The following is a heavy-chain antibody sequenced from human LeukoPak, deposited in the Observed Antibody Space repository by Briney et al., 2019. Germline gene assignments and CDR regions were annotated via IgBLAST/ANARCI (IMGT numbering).Heavy chain of an antibody. CDR1: GFTFSSYA. V-gene: IGHV3-23*01. Sequence: QTGGSLRLSCAASGFTFSSYAMSWVRQAPGKGLEWVSAISGSGGSTYYADSVKGRFTISRDDSKNTLYLQMNSLRAEDTAVYYCAKEGKQWLEPYYFDYWGQGTLVTVSS. J-gene: IGHJ4*02. D-gene: IGHD6-19*01. CDR3: AKEGKQWLEPYYFDY. CDR2: ISGSGGST.